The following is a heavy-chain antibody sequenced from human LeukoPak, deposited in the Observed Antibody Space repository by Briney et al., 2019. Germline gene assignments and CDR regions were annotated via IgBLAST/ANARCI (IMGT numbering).Heavy chain of an antibody. CDR3: AKDADSTTYNFGY. D-gene: IGHD2/OR15-2a*01. V-gene: IGHV3-30*02. Sequence: GGSLRLSCAASGFTFSSYGMHWVRQAPGKGLEWVAFIRYDASNKYYVDSVRGRFTISRDDSKNTLYLQMNSLRAEDTALYYCAKDADSTTYNFGYWGQGTLVTVSS. J-gene: IGHJ4*02. CDR1: GFTFSSYG. CDR2: IRYDASNK.